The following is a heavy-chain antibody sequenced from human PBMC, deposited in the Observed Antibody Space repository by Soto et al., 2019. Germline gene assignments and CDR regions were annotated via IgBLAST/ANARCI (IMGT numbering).Heavy chain of an antibody. Sequence: SETLSLTCTVSGGSISSGGYYWSWIRQHPGKGLEWIGYIYYSGSTYYNPSPKSRVTISVDTSKNQFSLKLSSVTAADTAVYYCARDKGYCSGGSCTEADGMDVWGQGTTVTVSS. D-gene: IGHD2-15*01. CDR2: IYYSGST. J-gene: IGHJ6*02. CDR1: GGSISSGGYY. V-gene: IGHV4-31*03. CDR3: ARDKGYCSGGSCTEADGMDV.